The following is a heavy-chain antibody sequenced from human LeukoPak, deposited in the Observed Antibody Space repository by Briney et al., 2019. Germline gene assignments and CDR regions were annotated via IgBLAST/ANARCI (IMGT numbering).Heavy chain of an antibody. D-gene: IGHD3-22*01. CDR1: GASISSGDYY. CDR3: ARTYYFDSSGYYYNDAFDI. Sequence: PSETLSLTCTVSGASISSGDYYWGWIRQPPGKGLEWIGYIYYSGSTYYNPSLKSRVTISVDTSKNQFSLKLSSVTAADTAVYYCARTYYFDSSGYYYNDAFDIWGQGTMVTVSS. V-gene: IGHV4-30-4*01. CDR2: IYYSGST. J-gene: IGHJ3*02.